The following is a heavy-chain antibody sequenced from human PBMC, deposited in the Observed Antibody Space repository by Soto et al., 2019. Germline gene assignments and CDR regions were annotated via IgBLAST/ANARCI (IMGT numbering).Heavy chain of an antibody. CDR3: RRSSRYSTDV. CDR2: IYSTGNT. V-gene: IGHV4-39*01. J-gene: IGHJ6*02. CDR1: GDSIRSSSY. Sequence: ETLSLTCTVSGDSIRSSSYWGWIRQPPGKGLEWIGSIYSTGNTYYNPSLNSQVTISVDTSKNQFSLNVISVTAADTAVYYCRRSSRYSTDVWGHGTTVTVS. D-gene: IGHD6-13*01.